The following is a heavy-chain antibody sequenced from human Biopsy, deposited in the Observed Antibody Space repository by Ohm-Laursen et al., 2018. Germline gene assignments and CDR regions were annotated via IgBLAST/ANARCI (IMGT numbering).Heavy chain of an antibody. D-gene: IGHD2-15*01. CDR3: ARNVRLQMTEHSGVISYSRYFAMDA. J-gene: IGHJ6*02. V-gene: IGHV3-11*01. CDR1: GFTFTDYD. Sequence: SLRLSCTASGFTFTDYDMSWVRHVPGQGLQWLALVSATATSVYYAGSVRGRFFISRDNAENSVFLEMSNLRADDTALYYCARNVRLQMTEHSGVISYSRYFAMDAWGQGTTVTVSS. CDR2: VSATATSV.